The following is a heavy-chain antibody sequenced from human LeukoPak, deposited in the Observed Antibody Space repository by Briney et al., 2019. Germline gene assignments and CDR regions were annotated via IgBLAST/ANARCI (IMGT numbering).Heavy chain of an antibody. CDR2: IYTSGST. CDR1: GGSISSGSYY. Sequence: SQTLSLTGTVSGGSISSGSYYWSWIRQPAGKGLEWIGRIYTSGSTNYNPSLKSRVTISVDTSKNQFSLKLSSVTAADTAVYYCARDSEDGDDAFDIWGQGTMVTVSS. CDR3: ARDSEDGDDAFDI. V-gene: IGHV4-61*02. D-gene: IGHD4-17*01. J-gene: IGHJ3*02.